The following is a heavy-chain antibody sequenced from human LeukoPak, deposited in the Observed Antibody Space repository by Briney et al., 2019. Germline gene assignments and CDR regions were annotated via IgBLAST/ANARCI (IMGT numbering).Heavy chain of an antibody. CDR3: ARVYYDSSGYLAGGFQH. CDR1: GGSISSGGHY. D-gene: IGHD3-22*01. V-gene: IGHV4-31*03. CDR2: IYYSGST. Sequence: SETLSLTCTVSGGSISSGGHYWSWIRQHPGKGLVWIGYIYYSGSTYYNPSLKSRVTISVDTSKNQFSLKLSSVTAADTAVYYCARVYYDSSGYLAGGFQHWGQGTLVTVSS. J-gene: IGHJ1*01.